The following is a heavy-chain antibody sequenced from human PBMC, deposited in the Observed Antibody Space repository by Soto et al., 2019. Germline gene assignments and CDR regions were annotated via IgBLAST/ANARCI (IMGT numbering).Heavy chain of an antibody. J-gene: IGHJ6*02. CDR3: ARDRVGATNYYYYGMDV. CDR1: GDSVSRNSSA. CDR2: TYYLSKWYN. Sequence: QPLSLPCANSGDSVSRNSSALTWIRQSPSRGRVWLGRTYYLSKWYNDYAVSVKSRITINPDTSKNQFFLQLNSVTPEDTAVYYCARDRVGATNYYYYGMDVWGQGTTVTDAS. D-gene: IGHD1-26*01. V-gene: IGHV6-1*01.